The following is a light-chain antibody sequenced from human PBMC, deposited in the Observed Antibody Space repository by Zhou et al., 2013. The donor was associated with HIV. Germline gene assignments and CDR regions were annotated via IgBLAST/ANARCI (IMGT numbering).Light chain of an antibody. CDR1: QSLLHSNGYNY. Sequence: DIVMTQSPLSLSVTPGEPASISCTSSQSLLHSNGYNYLDWYLQKPGQSPQLLIYLGSNRASGVPDRFSGSGSGTDFTLKISRVEAEDVGVYYCMQALQTPPFTFGPGTKVHIK. V-gene: IGKV2-28*01. J-gene: IGKJ3*01. CDR2: LGS. CDR3: MQALQTPPFT.